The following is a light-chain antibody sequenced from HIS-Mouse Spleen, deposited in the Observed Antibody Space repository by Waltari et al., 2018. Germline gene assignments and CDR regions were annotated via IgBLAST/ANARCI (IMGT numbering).Light chain of an antibody. V-gene: IGLV6-57*02. CDR2: EDN. CDR1: SGSIASNY. J-gene: IGLJ3*02. CDR3: QSYDSSNQGV. Sequence: NFMLTQPHSVSESPGKTVTISCTGSSGSIASNYVQWYQQRPGSAPNPVIYEDNQRPSAFPDRFSGSIYSSSNSASLTISGLKTEDEADYYCQSYDSSNQGVFGGGTKLTVL.